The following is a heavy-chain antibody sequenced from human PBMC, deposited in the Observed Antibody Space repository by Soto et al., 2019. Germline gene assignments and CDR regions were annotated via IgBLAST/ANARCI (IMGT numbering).Heavy chain of an antibody. Sequence: PVGSLRLSCAASGFTFDDHTMHWVRQAPGKGLEWVSLITWDGGSRHYVDSVKGRFTISRDNSKDSLYLQMNSLTTEDTALYYCAKERRGQAEGSSWSYFDYWGQGTLVTVSS. CDR2: ITWDGGSR. CDR1: GFTFDDHT. J-gene: IGHJ4*02. V-gene: IGHV3-43*01. D-gene: IGHD6-13*01. CDR3: AKERRGQAEGSSWSYFDY.